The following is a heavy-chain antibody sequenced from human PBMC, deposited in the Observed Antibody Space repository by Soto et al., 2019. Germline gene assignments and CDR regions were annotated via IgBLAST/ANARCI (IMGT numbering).Heavy chain of an antibody. D-gene: IGHD2-21*02. V-gene: IGHV4-31*03. J-gene: IGHJ3*02. CDR2: IYYSGST. CDR1: GGSISSGGYY. Sequence: SETLSLTCTVSGGSISSGGYYWSWIRQHPGKGLEWIGYIYYSGSTYYNPSLKSRVTISVDTSKNQFSLKLSSVTAADTAVYNCARTEIPRRAFDIWGQGTMVTVSS. CDR3: ARTEIPRRAFDI.